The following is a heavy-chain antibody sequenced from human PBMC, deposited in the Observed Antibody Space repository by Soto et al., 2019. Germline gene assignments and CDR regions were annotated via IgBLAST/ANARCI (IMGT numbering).Heavy chain of an antibody. V-gene: IGHV1-46*01. CDR2: INPSGGST. J-gene: IGHJ6*02. Sequence: QVQLVQSGAEVKKPGASVKVSCKASGYTFTSYYMHWVRQAPGQGLEWMGIINPSGGSTSYAQKFQGRVTMTRDTSTSTVYMELSSLRSEDTAVYYCARDLGDTGTTRYYGMDVWGQGTTVTVSS. D-gene: IGHD1-1*01. CDR1: GYTFTSYY. CDR3: ARDLGDTGTTRYYGMDV.